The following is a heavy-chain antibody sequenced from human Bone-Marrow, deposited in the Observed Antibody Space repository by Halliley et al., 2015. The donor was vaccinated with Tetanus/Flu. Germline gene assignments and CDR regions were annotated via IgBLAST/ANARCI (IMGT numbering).Heavy chain of an antibody. Sequence: VQLVQSGAEVKKPGESLKISCKGSGYSFTTYWIGWVRQMPGKGLEWMGSIYPGDSDTRYSPSLQGQVSISVDKSISTAYLQWSGLKASDAAMYYCALGSDSYVGFDHWGQGTLVTVSS. CDR2: IYPGDSDT. J-gene: IGHJ4*02. CDR3: ALGSDSYVGFDH. D-gene: IGHD2-21*02. V-gene: IGHV5-51*01. CDR1: GYSFTTYW.